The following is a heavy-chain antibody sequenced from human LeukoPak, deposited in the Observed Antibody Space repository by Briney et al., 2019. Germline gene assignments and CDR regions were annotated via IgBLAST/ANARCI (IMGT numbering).Heavy chain of an antibody. J-gene: IGHJ4*02. Sequence: PSQTLSLTCTVSGGSISSGNYYWSWIRQPAGKGLEWIARISTSGTTHYNPSLKSRVTISVDTSKNQFSLKLSSVTAADTAVYYCARVGGGNKGFDYWGQGTLVTVSS. CDR2: ISTSGTT. V-gene: IGHV4-61*02. CDR1: GGSISSGNYY. CDR3: ARVGGGNKGFDY. D-gene: IGHD4-23*01.